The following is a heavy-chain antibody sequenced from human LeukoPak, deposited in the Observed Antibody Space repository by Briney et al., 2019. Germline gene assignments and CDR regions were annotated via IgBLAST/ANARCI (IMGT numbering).Heavy chain of an antibody. J-gene: IGHJ6*04. CDR3: ARQAYYQGSVYRMDV. CDR2: IYPGDSDT. CDR1: GYSFSTYW. Sequence: GESLKISCQGSGYSFSTYWIGWVRQMPGKGLECMGIIYPGDSDTRYSPAFQGQVTISADKSIRTAYLQWSSLKASDTAIYYCARQAYYQGSVYRMDVWGKGTTVTVSS. V-gene: IGHV5-51*01. D-gene: IGHD3-10*01.